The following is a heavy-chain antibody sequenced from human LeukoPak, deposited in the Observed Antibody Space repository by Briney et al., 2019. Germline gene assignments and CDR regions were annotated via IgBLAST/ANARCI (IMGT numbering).Heavy chain of an antibody. V-gene: IGHV5-51*01. CDR1: GYSFSSYW. Sequence: GESLKISCKGSGYSFSSYWIGWVRQMPGKGLEWMGIFYVGDSDTRYSPSFQGQVTISADKSISTAYLQWSSLKASDTAIYYCARLKAPAGYYYYGLDVWGHGTTVTVSS. J-gene: IGHJ6*02. CDR3: ARLKAPAGYYYYGLDV. D-gene: IGHD6-13*01. CDR2: FYVGDSDT.